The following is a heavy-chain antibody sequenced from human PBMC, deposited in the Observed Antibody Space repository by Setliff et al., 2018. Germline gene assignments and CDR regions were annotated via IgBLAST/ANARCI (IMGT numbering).Heavy chain of an antibody. CDR3: ARAKGNDYSMDV. J-gene: IGHJ6*03. CDR1: GFIINSYS. V-gene: IGHV3-66*01. CDR2: MYGGGTT. Sequence: PGGSLRLSCAASGFIINSYSMTWVRQAPGKGLEWVSGMYGGGTTFYADSVKGRFTISRDNTKNTVYLQMNSLRVEDTAVYYCARAKGNDYSMDVWGKGTTVTVSS.